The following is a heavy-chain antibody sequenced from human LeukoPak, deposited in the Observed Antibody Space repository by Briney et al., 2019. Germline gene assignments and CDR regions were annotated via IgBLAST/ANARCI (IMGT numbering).Heavy chain of an antibody. J-gene: IGHJ6*03. CDR2: INPNSGGT. CDR3: ARGQYYDILTGYQNYYYYYYMDV. D-gene: IGHD3-9*01. V-gene: IGHV1-2*02. CDR1: GYTFTGYY. Sequence: ASVKVSCKASGYTFTGYYMHWVRQAPGQGLEWMGWINPNSGGTNYAQKFQGRVTMTRDTSISTAYMELSRLRSGDTAVYYCARGQYYDILTGYQNYYYYYYMDVWGKGTTVTVSS.